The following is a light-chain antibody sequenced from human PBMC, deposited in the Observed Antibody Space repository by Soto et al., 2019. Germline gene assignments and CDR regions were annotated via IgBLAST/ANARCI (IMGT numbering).Light chain of an antibody. CDR1: QDISNY. CDR2: DAS. V-gene: IGKV1-33*01. Sequence: DIPMTQSPSSLSASVGDRVTITCQASQDISNYFNWYQQKPGKAPKLLIYDASNLEPGVPSRFSGSGSGTDFTFTISTLQPEDIATYYCQQYDNLPTFGQGTKLEIK. J-gene: IGKJ2*01. CDR3: QQYDNLPT.